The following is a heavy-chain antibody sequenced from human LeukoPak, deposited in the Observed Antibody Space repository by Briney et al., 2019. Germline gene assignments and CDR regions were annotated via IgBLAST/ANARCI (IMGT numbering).Heavy chain of an antibody. CDR3: ASSHDSSGND. J-gene: IGHJ4*02. V-gene: IGHV3-7*01. CDR2: IRQDGSVK. Sequence: GGSLRLSCAASGFNFGTYWMSWVRQAPGKGLEWLANIRQDGSVKFYVDSVKGRFTISRDNAKSSLYLQMNGLRVEDTAVYYCASSHDSSGNDWGQGTLVTVSS. D-gene: IGHD3-22*01. CDR1: GFNFGTYW.